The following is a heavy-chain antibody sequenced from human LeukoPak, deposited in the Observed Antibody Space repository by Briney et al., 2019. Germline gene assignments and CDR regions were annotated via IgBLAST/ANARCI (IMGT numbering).Heavy chain of an antibody. J-gene: IGHJ3*01. CDR3: AKGWSGYFRSPFDL. Sequence: GGSLRLSCTASGFTFSGFAMNWVRQVPGKGLEWVSVVTGDSGTIHYSDSVKGRFTISRGNSKNTLYLQMNNLRAEDTAVYYCAKGWSGYFRSPFDLWGQGTMVTVSS. CDR2: VTGDSGTI. D-gene: IGHD3-3*01. V-gene: IGHV3-23*01. CDR1: GFTFSGFA.